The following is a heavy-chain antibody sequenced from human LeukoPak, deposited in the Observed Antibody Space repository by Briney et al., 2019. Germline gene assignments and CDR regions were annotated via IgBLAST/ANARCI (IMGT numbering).Heavy chain of an antibody. CDR3: VRDVSDENDSASRMHLDS. CDR2: IKKDGREK. CDR1: GFTFSNYW. Sequence: GGSLRLSCAASGFTFSNYWMTWVRQAPGKGLEWVANIKKDGREKHYVDSVKGRFAISRDNAKNSLFLQMNSLRAEDTAVYYCVRDVSDENDSASRMHLDSWGQGTLVSVSS. V-gene: IGHV3-7*01. J-gene: IGHJ4*02. D-gene: IGHD2-15*01.